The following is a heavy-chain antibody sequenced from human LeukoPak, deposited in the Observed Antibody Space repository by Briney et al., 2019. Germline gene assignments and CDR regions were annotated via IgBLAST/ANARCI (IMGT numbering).Heavy chain of an antibody. Sequence: GRSLRLSCAASGFIFENYAMHWVRQAPGKGLEWVSGISWNSGRIGYADSVKGRFTISRDNAKNSLYLQMNSLRAEDTAFYYCAKATYSTSPGYYFDYWGQGTLVTVSS. CDR1: GFIFENYA. CDR2: ISWNSGRI. V-gene: IGHV3-9*01. J-gene: IGHJ4*02. D-gene: IGHD6-6*01. CDR3: AKATYSTSPGYYFDY.